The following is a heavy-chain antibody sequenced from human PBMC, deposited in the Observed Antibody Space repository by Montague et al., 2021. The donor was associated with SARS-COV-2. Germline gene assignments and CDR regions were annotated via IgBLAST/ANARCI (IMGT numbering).Heavy chain of an antibody. D-gene: IGHD3-3*01. V-gene: IGHV4-31*03. J-gene: IGHJ4*02. CDR2: IYYSGST. CDR1: GGSISSGGYY. Sequence: TLSLTCTVSGGSISSGGYYWSWIRQHPGKGLEWIGYIYYSGSTYYNPSLKSRVTISVDTSKNQFSLKLSSATAADTAVHYCARGVTIFGVVDTIDYWGRGTLVTVSS. CDR3: ARGVTIFGVVDTIDY.